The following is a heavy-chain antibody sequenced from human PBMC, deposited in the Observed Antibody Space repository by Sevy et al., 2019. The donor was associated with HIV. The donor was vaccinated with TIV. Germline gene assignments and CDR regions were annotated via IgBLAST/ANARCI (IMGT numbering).Heavy chain of an antibody. J-gene: IGHJ3*02. CDR3: ARGSTYYYDDSGYSTRGDAFDI. CDR2: IYTGGST. CDR1: GFTVSSNY. Sequence: GGSLRLSCAASGFTVSSNYMTWVRQAPGKGLEWVSVIYTGGSTYYAESVKGGFTISGDNSKNTVYLRMNSVRAEDTAVYYCARGSTYYYDDSGYSTRGDAFDIWGQGTMVTVSS. D-gene: IGHD3-22*01. V-gene: IGHV3-53*01.